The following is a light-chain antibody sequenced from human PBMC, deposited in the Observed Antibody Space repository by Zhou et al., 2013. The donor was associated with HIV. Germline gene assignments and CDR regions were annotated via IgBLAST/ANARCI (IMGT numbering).Light chain of an antibody. CDR1: QSVSSSY. CDR3: QHYGDLPWT. J-gene: IGKJ1*01. V-gene: IGKV3-20*01. Sequence: EIVLTQSPGTLSLSPGERATLSCRASQSVSSSYLAWYQQKPGLAPRLLIYGASSRAAGIPDRFSGSGSGTDFTLTISRLEPEDFAVYYCQHYGDLPWTFGQGTKVEIK. CDR2: GAS.